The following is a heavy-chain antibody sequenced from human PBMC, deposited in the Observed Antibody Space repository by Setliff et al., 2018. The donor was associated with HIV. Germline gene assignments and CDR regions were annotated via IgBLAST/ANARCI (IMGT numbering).Heavy chain of an antibody. J-gene: IGHJ4*02. CDR3: AKLRGDTAMITPNY. CDR1: GFTFSTYA. Sequence: GGSLRLSCAASGFTFSTYAMSWVRQVPGKGLEWVSVISASGGGTYYADSVKGRFTISRDNSKNTLYLQMSSLRAEGTAVYYCAKLRGDTAMITPNYWGQGTLVTVSS. V-gene: IGHV3-23*01. CDR2: ISASGGGT. D-gene: IGHD5-18*01.